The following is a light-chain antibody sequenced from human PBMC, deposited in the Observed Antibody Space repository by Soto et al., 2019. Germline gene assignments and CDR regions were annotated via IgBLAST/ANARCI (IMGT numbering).Light chain of an antibody. Sequence: EIVLTQSPGTLSLSPGERATLSCRASQSVSSSYLAWYQQKPGQSPRLLIYGASSRATGIPDRFSGSGSGTDFTLTISRLEPEDFAVYYWPQYGSSPALTFGGGSKVEIK. J-gene: IGKJ4*01. CDR3: PQYGSSPALT. CDR1: QSVSSSY. CDR2: GAS. V-gene: IGKV3-20*01.